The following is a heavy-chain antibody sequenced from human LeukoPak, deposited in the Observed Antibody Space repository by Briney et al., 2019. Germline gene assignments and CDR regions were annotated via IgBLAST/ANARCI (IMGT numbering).Heavy chain of an antibody. CDR3: ARDYTLQGWFDP. J-gene: IGHJ5*02. D-gene: IGHD3-16*01. CDR1: GGTFSSYA. CDR2: IIPIFGTA. Sequence: ASVKVSCKASGGTFSSYAISWVRQAPGQGLEWMGGIIPIFGTANYAQKFQGRVTITADESTSTAYMELSSLRSEDTAVYYCARDYTLQGWFDPWAREPWSPSPQ. V-gene: IGHV1-69*13.